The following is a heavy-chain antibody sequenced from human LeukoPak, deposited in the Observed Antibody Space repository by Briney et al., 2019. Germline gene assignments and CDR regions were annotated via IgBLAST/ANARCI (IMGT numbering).Heavy chain of an antibody. CDR3: ARDLGPASVDY. CDR2: ISGSRSTI. CDR1: GFTFSDYY. D-gene: IGHD3-16*01. V-gene: IGHV3-11*04. Sequence: GGSLRLSCAASGFTFSDYYMSWIRQAPGKGLERVSYISGSRSTIYYADSVRGRFTISRDNAKKSLYLQMNSLRAEDTAVYYCARDLGPASVDYWGQGTLVTVSS. J-gene: IGHJ4*02.